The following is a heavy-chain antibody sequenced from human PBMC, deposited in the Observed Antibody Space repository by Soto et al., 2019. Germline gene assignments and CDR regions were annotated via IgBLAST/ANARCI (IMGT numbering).Heavy chain of an antibody. CDR3: ARSLPGTYGAFDL. CDR1: AFTFRSYW. D-gene: IGHD1-7*01. CDR2: ISGDGSST. Sequence: SAFTFRSYWMHWVRQSPGKGLVWVSRISGDGSSTNYADSVKGRFTISRDNAKNTVYLQIDSLRAEDTAVYYCARSLPGTYGAFDLWGQGTMVTVSS. V-gene: IGHV3-74*01. J-gene: IGHJ3*01.